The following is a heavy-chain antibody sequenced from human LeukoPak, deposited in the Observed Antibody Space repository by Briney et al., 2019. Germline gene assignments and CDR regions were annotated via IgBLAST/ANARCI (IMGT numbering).Heavy chain of an antibody. D-gene: IGHD1-1*01. CDR2: IFPLDSDT. J-gene: IGHJ4*02. CDR3: VRQPRVHTPDF. V-gene: IGHV5-51*01. CDR1: AYTFSTSW. Sequence: GESLKISCKGSAYTFSTSWIAWVRQMPGKGLEWMGIIFPLDSDTRYGPSLQGQVTISVDKSISTAYLQWSSLKASDTATYYCVRQPRVHTPDFWGQGTLVTVSS.